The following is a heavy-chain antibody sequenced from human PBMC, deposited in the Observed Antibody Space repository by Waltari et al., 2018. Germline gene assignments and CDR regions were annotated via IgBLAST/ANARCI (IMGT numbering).Heavy chain of an antibody. CDR1: GGSISSYY. Sequence: QVQLQESGPGLVKPSETLSLTCTVSGGSISSYYWSWIRQPAGKGLEWIGRIYTSWSTNYNPSLKSRVTMSVDTSKNQFSLKRSSVTAADTAVYYCARNGDSGWYKDEVWGRWFDPWGQGTLVTVSS. D-gene: IGHD6-19*01. CDR2: IYTSWST. CDR3: ARNGDSGWYKDEVWGRWFDP. V-gene: IGHV4-4*07. J-gene: IGHJ5*02.